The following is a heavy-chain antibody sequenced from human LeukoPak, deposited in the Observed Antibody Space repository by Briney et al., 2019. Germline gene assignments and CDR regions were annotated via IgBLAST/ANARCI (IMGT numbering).Heavy chain of an antibody. CDR3: ARVVDHDYGDYYLDY. J-gene: IGHJ4*02. CDR2: LYSGGST. CDR1: GFTVSSND. V-gene: IGHV3-53*01. Sequence: GGSLRLSCAASGFTVSSNDMSWVRQAPGTGLEGTSVLYSGGSTDYADSVKGRLTISRDNSKNTLYLQMNSLRAEDTAVYYCARVVDHDYGDYYLDYWGQGTLVTVSS. D-gene: IGHD4-17*01.